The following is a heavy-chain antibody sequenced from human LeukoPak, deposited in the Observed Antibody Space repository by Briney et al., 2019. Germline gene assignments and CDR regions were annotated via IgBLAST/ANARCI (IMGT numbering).Heavy chain of an antibody. Sequence: GGSLRLSCAASGFTVSSNYMSWVRQAPGKRLEWVSVIYSGGSTYYADSVKGRFTISRDNSKNTLYLQVNSLRAEDTAVYYCARELSGSGMDVWGQGTTVTVSS. V-gene: IGHV3-66*01. CDR1: GFTVSSNY. J-gene: IGHJ6*02. D-gene: IGHD2-15*01. CDR2: IYSGGST. CDR3: ARELSGSGMDV.